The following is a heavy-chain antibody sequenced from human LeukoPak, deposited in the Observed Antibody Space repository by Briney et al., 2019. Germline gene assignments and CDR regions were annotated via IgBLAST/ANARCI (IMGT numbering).Heavy chain of an antibody. V-gene: IGHV4-34*12. CDR2: IIHSGST. CDR3: ARASYYYYMDV. Sequence: SETLSLTCTVYGGSFSAYYWSWIRQPPGKGLEWIGEIIHSGSTKYSPSLKSRVTISVDTSKNQFSLKLRSVTAADTAVYYCARASYYYYMDVWGKGTTVTVSS. J-gene: IGHJ6*03. CDR1: GGSFSAYY.